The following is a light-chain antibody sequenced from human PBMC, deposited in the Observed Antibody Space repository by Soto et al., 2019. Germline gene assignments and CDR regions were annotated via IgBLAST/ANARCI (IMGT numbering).Light chain of an antibody. CDR2: WAS. V-gene: IGKV4-1*01. J-gene: IGKJ5*01. Sequence: DIVMTQSPYSLAVSLGERATIKCKSSQSVLYSSNNKNYLAWYQQKPGQPPKLLIYWASTRESGVPDRLSGSGSGTDFTLTISSLQAEDVAVYYCQQYYSAPITFGQGTRLEIK. CDR1: QSVLYSSNNKNY. CDR3: QQYYSAPIT.